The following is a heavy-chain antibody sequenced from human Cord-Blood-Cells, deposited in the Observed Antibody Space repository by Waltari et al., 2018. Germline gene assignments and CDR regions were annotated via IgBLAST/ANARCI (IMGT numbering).Heavy chain of an antibody. Sequence: QVQLVQSGAEVKKPGPSVKVSCKASGGPFSSYAISWVRQAPGQGLGWMGGIIPIFGTANYAQKFQGRVTITADESTSTAYMELSSLRSEDTAVYYCARRYCSSTSCYYFDYWGQGTLVTVSS. J-gene: IGHJ4*02. V-gene: IGHV1-69*12. CDR1: GGPFSSYA. CDR3: ARRYCSSTSCYYFDY. D-gene: IGHD2-2*01. CDR2: IIPIFGTA.